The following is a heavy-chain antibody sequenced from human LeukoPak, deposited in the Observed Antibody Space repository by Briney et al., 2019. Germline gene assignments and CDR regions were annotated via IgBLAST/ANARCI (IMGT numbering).Heavy chain of an antibody. CDR2: IYYCGST. CDR1: GGSISSYY. Sequence: SETLSLTCTVSGGSISSYYWSWIRQPPGKGLEWIGYIYYCGSTNYNPSLKSRVTISVDTSKNQFSLKLSSVTAADTAVYYCARDRYSYGVDYWGQGTLVTVSS. D-gene: IGHD5-18*01. CDR3: ARDRYSYGVDY. V-gene: IGHV4-59*01. J-gene: IGHJ4*02.